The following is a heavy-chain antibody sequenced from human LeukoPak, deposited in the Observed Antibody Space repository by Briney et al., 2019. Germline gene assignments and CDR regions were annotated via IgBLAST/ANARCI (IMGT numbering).Heavy chain of an antibody. CDR1: GASISTSGYY. Sequence: SETLSLTCIVSGASISTSGYYWGWIRQPPGKGLEWIGYIYYSGSTNYNPSLKSRVTISVDTSKNQFSLKLSSVTAADTAVYYCARVYYSSSYDYWYFDLWGRGTLVTVSS. J-gene: IGHJ2*01. V-gene: IGHV4-61*08. CDR2: IYYSGST. CDR3: ARVYYSSSYDYWYFDL. D-gene: IGHD6-13*01.